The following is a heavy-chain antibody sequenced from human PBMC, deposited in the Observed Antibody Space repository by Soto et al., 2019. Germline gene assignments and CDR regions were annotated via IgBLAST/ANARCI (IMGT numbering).Heavy chain of an antibody. CDR3: ARAEPYYYGMGV. V-gene: IGHV4-59*01. J-gene: IGHJ6*02. CDR1: GGSISSYY. CDR2: IYYSGST. Sequence: QVQLQESGPGLVKPSETLSLTCTVSGGSISSYYWSWIRQPPGKGLEWIGYIYYSGSTNYNPSLKSRVTISVDTSKNQFSLKLSSVTAADTAVYYCARAEPYYYGMGVWGQGTTVTVSS. D-gene: IGHD1-1*01.